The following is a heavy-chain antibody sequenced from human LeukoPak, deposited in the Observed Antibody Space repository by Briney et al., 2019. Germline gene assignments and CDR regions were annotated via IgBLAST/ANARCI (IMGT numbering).Heavy chain of an antibody. CDR2: IYYSVST. J-gene: IGHJ4*02. CDR1: GGSISSSSYY. Sequence: SQTLSLTCTVSGGSISSSSYYWGWIRQPPGKGLEWVGSIYYSVSTYYNPSLKSRVTISVDTSKNQFSLKLSSVTAADTAVYYCARQNYYDSSGFDYWGQGTLVTGSS. CDR3: ARQNYYDSSGFDY. V-gene: IGHV4-39*01. D-gene: IGHD3-22*01.